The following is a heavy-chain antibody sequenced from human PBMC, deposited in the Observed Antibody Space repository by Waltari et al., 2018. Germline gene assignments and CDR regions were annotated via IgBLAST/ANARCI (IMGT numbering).Heavy chain of an antibody. Sequence: QVQLVQSGAEVKKPGSSVKVSCKASGGTFSSYAISWVRQAPGQGLEWMGGIIPIFGTANYAQKFQGRVTMTADESTSTAYMELSSLSSEDTAVYYCLTLSSGWSPEDFDYWGQGTLVTVSS. CDR1: GGTFSSYA. J-gene: IGHJ4*02. CDR2: IIPIFGTA. V-gene: IGHV1-69*01. D-gene: IGHD6-19*01. CDR3: LTLSSGWSPEDFDY.